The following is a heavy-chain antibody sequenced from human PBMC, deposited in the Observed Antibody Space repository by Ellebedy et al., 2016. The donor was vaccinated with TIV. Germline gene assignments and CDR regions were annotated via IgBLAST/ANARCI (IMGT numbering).Heavy chain of an antibody. CDR2: ISWNSGSR. CDR3: APGGTTKVKKGFGY. V-gene: IGHV3-9*01. J-gene: IGHJ4*02. Sequence: SLKISCAASGFRFDEYAMHWVRQAPGKGLEWVSGISWNSGSRDSVGSVKGRFTISRDNSKSTLYLQMDSLRDDDTAVYYCAPGGTTKVKKGFGYWGQGTLVTVSS. CDR1: GFRFDEYA. D-gene: IGHD3-16*01.